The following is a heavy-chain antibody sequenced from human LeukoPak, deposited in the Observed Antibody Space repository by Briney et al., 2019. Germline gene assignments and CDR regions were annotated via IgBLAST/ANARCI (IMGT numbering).Heavy chain of an antibody. V-gene: IGHV3-30-3*01. Sequence: GAPRIPFAASGFHFSRFSMHRVRPAPGQGLGGGAVILYDGSNKYYAVAVKVRFTISRDNSKNPLDLQMNSLRAEDRAVYYCARDQGYCSSTSCYTTPHAFDIWGQGTMVTVSS. CDR1: GFHFSRFS. CDR3: ARDQGYCSSTSCYTTPHAFDI. D-gene: IGHD2-2*02. CDR2: ILYDGSNK. J-gene: IGHJ3*02.